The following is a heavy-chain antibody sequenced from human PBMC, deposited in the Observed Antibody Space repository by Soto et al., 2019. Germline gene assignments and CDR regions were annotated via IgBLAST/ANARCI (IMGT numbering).Heavy chain of an antibody. J-gene: IGHJ6*02. V-gene: IGHV3-33*01. CDR2: IWYDGSNK. CDR1: GFTFSSYG. D-gene: IGHD3-3*01. Sequence: GGSLRLSCAASGFTFSSYGMHWVRQAPGKGLEWVAVIWYDGSNKYYADSVKGRFTISRDNSKNTLYLQMNSLRAEDTAVYYCARDSKYYDFWSGPYYYYYYGMDVWGQGTTVTVSS. CDR3: ARDSKYYDFWSGPYYYYYYGMDV.